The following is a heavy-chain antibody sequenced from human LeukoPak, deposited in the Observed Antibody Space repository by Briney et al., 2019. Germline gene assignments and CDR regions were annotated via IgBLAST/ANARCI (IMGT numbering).Heavy chain of an antibody. Sequence: ASVKVSCKASGGTFSSFGINWVRQAPGQGLEWMGRIIPIVGITSYAQKFQGRVTIIADNSTRTAYMELSSLTSEDTAVYYCARGLHFTMVRGGTTNYYYGMDVWGQGTSVTVSS. D-gene: IGHD3-10*01. V-gene: IGHV1-69*04. CDR3: ARGLHFTMVRGGTTNYYYGMDV. CDR1: GGTFSSFG. CDR2: IIPIVGIT. J-gene: IGHJ6*02.